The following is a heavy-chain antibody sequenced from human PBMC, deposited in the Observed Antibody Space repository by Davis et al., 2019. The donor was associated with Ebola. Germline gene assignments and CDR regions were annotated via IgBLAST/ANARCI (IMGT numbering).Heavy chain of an antibody. D-gene: IGHD3-22*01. J-gene: IGHJ3*02. Sequence: ASVKVSCKASGYTFTGYYMHWVRQAPGQGLEWMGWINPNSGGTNYAQKFQGRVTMTRDTSISTAYMELSSLRSEDTAVYYCARARITMIVVDNRYGAFDIWGQGTMVTVSS. V-gene: IGHV1-2*02. CDR1: GYTFTGYY. CDR2: INPNSGGT. CDR3: ARARITMIVVDNRYGAFDI.